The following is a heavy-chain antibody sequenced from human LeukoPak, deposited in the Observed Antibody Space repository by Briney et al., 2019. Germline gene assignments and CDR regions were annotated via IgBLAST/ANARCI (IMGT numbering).Heavy chain of an antibody. V-gene: IGHV3-23*01. J-gene: IGHJ4*02. CDR3: ARQGYCSSASWYDGDH. CDR1: GFTFSSYA. Sequence: GGSLRLSCAASGFTFSSYAMTWVRQAPGKGLEWVSCISGSAGSTYYADSVKGRFTISRDNSKNTLYLQMNSLRAEDTDVYYCARQGYCSSASWYDGDHWGQGTLVTVSS. D-gene: IGHD2-2*01. CDR2: ISGSAGST.